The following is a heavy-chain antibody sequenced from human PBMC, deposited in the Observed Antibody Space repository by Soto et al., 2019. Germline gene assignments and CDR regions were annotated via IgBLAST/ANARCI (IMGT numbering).Heavy chain of an antibody. CDR1: GFTFSNAW. CDR3: TTALGITIWAFDI. D-gene: IGHD3-3*01. J-gene: IGHJ3*02. Sequence: PGGSLRLSCAASGFTFSNAWMSWVRQAPGKGLEWVGRIKSKTDGGTTDYAAPVKGRFTISRDDSKNTLYLQMNSLKTEDTAVYYCTTALGITIWAFDIWGQGTMVTVSS. CDR2: IKSKTDGGTT. V-gene: IGHV3-15*01.